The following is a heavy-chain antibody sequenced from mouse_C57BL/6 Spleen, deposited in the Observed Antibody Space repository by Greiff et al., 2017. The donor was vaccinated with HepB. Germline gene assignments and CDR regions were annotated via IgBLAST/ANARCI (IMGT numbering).Heavy chain of an antibody. CDR3: ARSGRPAWFAY. CDR2: IDPSDSYT. Sequence: QVQLKQPGAELVMPGASVKLSCKASGYTFTSYWMHWVKQRPGQGLEWIGEIDPSDSYTNYNQKFKGKSTLTVDKSSSTAYMQLSSLTSEDSAVYYCARSGRPAWFAYWGQGTLVTVSA. J-gene: IGHJ3*01. V-gene: IGHV1-69*01. CDR1: GYTFTSYW.